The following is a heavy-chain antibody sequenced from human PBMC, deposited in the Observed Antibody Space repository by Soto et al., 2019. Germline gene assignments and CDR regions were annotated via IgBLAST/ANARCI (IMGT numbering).Heavy chain of an antibody. CDR2: ISYDGSNQ. J-gene: IGHJ4*02. CDR3: AKDQASGQGSFDS. Sequence: GGSLRLSCAASGFTFNIYGMHWVRQAPDKGLEWVALISYDGSNQYYADSVKGRFTISRGNSKNTLFLQMTSLRADDTAVYYCAKDQASGQGSFDSWGQGTLVTVSS. V-gene: IGHV3-30*18. CDR1: GFTFNIYG.